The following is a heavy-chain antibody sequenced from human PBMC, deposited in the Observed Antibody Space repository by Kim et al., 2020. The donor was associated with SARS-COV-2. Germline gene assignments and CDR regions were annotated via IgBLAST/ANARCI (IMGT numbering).Heavy chain of an antibody. V-gene: IGHV4-34*01. CDR2: IHQSGSS. CDR1: GIGFSDFW. J-gene: IGHJ6*03. Sequence: GSLRLSCVASGIGFSDFWMSWVRQPPGKGLEWIGEIHQSGSSNYNPSLKSRVSISTDTSKNQFSLRLNSVTAADTAVYYCARGPYYGGSVTSYYMDVWGKGITVTVSS. CDR3: ARGPYYGGSVTSYYMDV. D-gene: IGHD3-10*01.